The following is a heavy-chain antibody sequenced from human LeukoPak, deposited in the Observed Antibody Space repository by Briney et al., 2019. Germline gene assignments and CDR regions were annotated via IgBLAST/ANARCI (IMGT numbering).Heavy chain of an antibody. J-gene: IGHJ4*02. Sequence: ASVKVSCKASGYTFTGYYMHWVRQAPGQGLEWMGWINPNSGGTNYAQKFQGRVTMTRDTSISTAYMELSRLRSDDTAVYYCARGMTYYYDSSGYYYQDYWGQGTLVTVSP. D-gene: IGHD3-22*01. V-gene: IGHV1-2*02. CDR2: INPNSGGT. CDR3: ARGMTYYYDSSGYYYQDY. CDR1: GYTFTGYY.